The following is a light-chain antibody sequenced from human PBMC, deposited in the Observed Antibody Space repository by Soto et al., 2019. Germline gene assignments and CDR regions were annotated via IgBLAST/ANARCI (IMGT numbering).Light chain of an antibody. J-gene: IGKJ1*01. Sequence: PLSLPVTPGEPASISCRSSQSLLHSNGYNYLDWYLQKPGQSPQLLIYLGSNRASGVPDRFSGSGSGTDFTLKISGVEAEDVGVYYCMQALQTPPTFGQGTKVDIK. CDR1: QSLLHSNGYNY. V-gene: IGKV2-28*01. CDR2: LGS. CDR3: MQALQTPPT.